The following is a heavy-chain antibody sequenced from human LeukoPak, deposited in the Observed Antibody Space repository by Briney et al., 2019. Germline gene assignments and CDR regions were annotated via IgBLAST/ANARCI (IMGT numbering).Heavy chain of an antibody. CDR3: ARTPGTGTSSYFDY. D-gene: IGHD1-1*01. CDR1: GFTFSSYD. V-gene: IGHV3-23*01. CDR2: ISGSGAYT. J-gene: IGHJ4*02. Sequence: GGSLILSCAASGFTFSSYDMIWVRQAPGKGLEWVSSISGSGAYTYYAASVKGRFTISRDNSKNTLYLEMNSLRAEDTAVYYCARTPGTGTSSYFDYWGQGTLVTVSS.